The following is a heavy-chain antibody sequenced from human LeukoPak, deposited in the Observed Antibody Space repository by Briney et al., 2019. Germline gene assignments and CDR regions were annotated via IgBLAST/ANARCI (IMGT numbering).Heavy chain of an antibody. D-gene: IGHD3-10*01. CDR1: GGSISSYY. CDR2: IYHSGST. CDR3: ARGFSTSRGVTMVRGVSRVYFDY. J-gene: IGHJ4*02. V-gene: IGHV4-59*12. Sequence: SETLSLTCTVSGGSISSYYWSWIRQPPGKGLEWIGYIYHSGSTYYNPSLKSRVTISVDRSKNQFSLKLSSVTAADTAVYYCARGFSTSRGVTMVRGVSRVYFDYWGQGTLVTVSS.